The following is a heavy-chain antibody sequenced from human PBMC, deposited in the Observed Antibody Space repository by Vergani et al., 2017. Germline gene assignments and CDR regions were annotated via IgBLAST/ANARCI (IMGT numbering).Heavy chain of an antibody. CDR3: TRPSRECDDDFWSGYLGYYYYYYMDV. CDR1: GFTFSGSA. Sequence: EVQLVESGGGLVQPGGSLKLSCAASGFTFSGSAMHWVRQASGKGLEWVGRIRSKANSYATAYAASVKGRFTISRDDSKDTAYLQMNSLKTEDTAVYDCTRPSRECDDDFWSGYLGYYYYYYMDVWGKGTTVTVSS. CDR2: IRSKANSYAT. V-gene: IGHV3-73*02. D-gene: IGHD3-3*01. J-gene: IGHJ6*03.